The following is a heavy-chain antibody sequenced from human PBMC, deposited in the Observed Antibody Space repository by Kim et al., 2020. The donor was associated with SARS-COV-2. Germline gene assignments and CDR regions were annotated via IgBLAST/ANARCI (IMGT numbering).Heavy chain of an antibody. V-gene: IGHV4-59*13. CDR3: ARGEQRFDY. CDR2: IYYSGST. CDR1: GVSISSYY. D-gene: IGHD6-25*01. Sequence: SETLSLTCTVSGVSISSYYWSWIRQPPGKGLEWIGDIYYSGSTNYNPSPKSRVTITVDTSKNQFSLQLSSVAAADTAVYYCARGEQRFDYWGQGTLVTVSS. J-gene: IGHJ4*02.